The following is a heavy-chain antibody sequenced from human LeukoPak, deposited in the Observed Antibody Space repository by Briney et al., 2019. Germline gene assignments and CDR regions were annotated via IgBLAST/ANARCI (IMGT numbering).Heavy chain of an antibody. Sequence: ASVKVSCKASGYTLTSYGISWVRQAPGQGLEWMGWINPNSGGTNYAQKFQGRVTMTRDTSISTAYMELSRLRSDDTAVYYCARGRGGFTRIARGFIYFDYWGQGTLVTVSS. CDR1: GYTLTSYG. D-gene: IGHD3-16*01. CDR3: ARGRGGFTRIARGFIYFDY. CDR2: INPNSGGT. J-gene: IGHJ4*02. V-gene: IGHV1-2*02.